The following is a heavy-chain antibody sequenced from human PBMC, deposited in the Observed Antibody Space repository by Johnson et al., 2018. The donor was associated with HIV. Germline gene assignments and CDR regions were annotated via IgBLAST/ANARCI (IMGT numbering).Heavy chain of an antibody. CDR3: ANIAVVYAFDI. J-gene: IGHJ3*02. Sequence: QVQLVESGGGVVQPGRSLRLSCAASGFTFSSYAMHWVRQAPGKGLEWVAVISYDGSNKYYADSVKGRFTISRDNSKNTLYLQMNSLRAEDTAVYYCANIAVVYAFDIWGQGTMVTFSS. D-gene: IGHD6-19*01. CDR2: ISYDGSNK. CDR1: GFTFSSYA. V-gene: IGHV3-30-3*01.